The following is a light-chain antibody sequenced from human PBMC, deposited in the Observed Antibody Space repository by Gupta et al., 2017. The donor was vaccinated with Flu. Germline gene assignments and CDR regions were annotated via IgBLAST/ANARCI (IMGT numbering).Light chain of an antibody. J-gene: IGKJ5*01. CDR3: QQFGSSPPSIT. Sequence: ATLSCRANQSASSSYLAWYQQKAGQPPSLLIYGASSRATGISDRFSGSGSWTDFTLTISRLEPEDFAVYYCQQFGSSPPSITFGQGTRLEIK. V-gene: IGKV3-20*01. CDR2: GAS. CDR1: QSASSSY.